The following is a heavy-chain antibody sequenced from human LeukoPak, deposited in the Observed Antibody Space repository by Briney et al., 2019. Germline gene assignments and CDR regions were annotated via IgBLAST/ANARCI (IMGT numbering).Heavy chain of an antibody. CDR3: ARGKRACSSTSCYVPGYFDY. CDR1: EGSSTGCY. J-gene: IGHJ4*02. CDR2: INHSGST. D-gene: IGHD2-2*01. V-gene: IGHV4-34*01. Sequence: SYCLPLTVGVDEGSSTGCYWSWIRQPPGKGLEWIGEINHSGSTNYNPSLKSRVTIPVDTSKNQFSLKLSSVTAADTAVYYCARGKRACSSTSCYVPGYFDYWGQGTLVTVSS.